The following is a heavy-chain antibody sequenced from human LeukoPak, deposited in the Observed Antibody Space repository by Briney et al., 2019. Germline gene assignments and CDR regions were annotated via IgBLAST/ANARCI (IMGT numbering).Heavy chain of an antibody. V-gene: IGHV4-31*03. D-gene: IGHD3-3*01. Sequence: SQTLSLTCTVSSGSISSGGYYWSWIRQHPGKGLEWIGYIYYSGSTYYNPSLKSRMTVSVDTSKNQFSLNLSSVTAADTAVYYCASCKDLWSGYRGLDYWGQGTLVTVSS. CDR1: SGSISSGGYY. CDR2: IYYSGST. J-gene: IGHJ4*02. CDR3: ASCKDLWSGYRGLDY.